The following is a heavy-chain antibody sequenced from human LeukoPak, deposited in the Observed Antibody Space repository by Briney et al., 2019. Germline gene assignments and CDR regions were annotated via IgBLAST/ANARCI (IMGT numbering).Heavy chain of an antibody. CDR1: GFTFGDYA. CDR3: ASAPNENYFDF. J-gene: IGHJ4*02. Sequence: GGSLRLSCTPSGFTFGDYAMSWVRQAPGKGLEWVANINEDGSAKDYGGSVKGRFTISRDNARNSLYLQMNSLRAEDTAVYFCASAPNENYFDFWGQGTLVTVSS. V-gene: IGHV3-7*01. CDR2: INEDGSAK.